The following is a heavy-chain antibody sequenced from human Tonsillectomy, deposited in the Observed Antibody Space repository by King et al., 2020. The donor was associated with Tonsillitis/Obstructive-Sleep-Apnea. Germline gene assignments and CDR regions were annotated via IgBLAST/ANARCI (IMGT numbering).Heavy chain of an antibody. V-gene: IGHV4-34*01. CDR2: IDHSGST. CDR1: GGSFSGYY. CDR3: AREGSHNGFDI. J-gene: IGHJ3*02. Sequence: VQLQQWGAGLLKPSETLSLTCAVYGGSFSGYYWSWIRQPPGKELEWIGEIDHSGSTNYNPSLKSRVTISLDTSKNQFSLKLSSVTAADTAVYYCAREGSHNGFDIWGQGTMVTVSS.